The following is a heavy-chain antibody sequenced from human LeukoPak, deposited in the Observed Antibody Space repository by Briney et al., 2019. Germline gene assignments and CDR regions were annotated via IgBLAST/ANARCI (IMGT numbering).Heavy chain of an antibody. CDR3: ATNVAATGYYYGMAS. CDR1: GFTFTSSA. V-gene: IGHV1-58*02. CDR2: IVVGSGNT. D-gene: IGHD2-15*01. Sequence: SVKVSCKASGFTFTSSAMQWVRQARGQRLEWIGWIVVGSGNTNYAQKFQERVTITRDMSTSTAYMELSSLRSEDTAVYYCATNVAATGYYYGMASWGQGTTVTVSS. J-gene: IGHJ6*02.